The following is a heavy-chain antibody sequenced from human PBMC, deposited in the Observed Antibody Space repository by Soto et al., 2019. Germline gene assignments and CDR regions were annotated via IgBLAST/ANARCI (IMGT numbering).Heavy chain of an antibody. J-gene: IGHJ4*02. Sequence: SETLSLTCTVYGGSMRNYFWTWIRQPPGKGLEWIGYIHYSGTTSFFPSYNPSLRSRVTISEDTSKNQFSLKLLSVTTADTAVYFCAAGEASSRNLAPYYLDFWGQGTLVTVSS. D-gene: IGHD6-13*01. V-gene: IGHV4-59*01. CDR1: GGSMRNYF. CDR2: IHYSGTT. CDR3: AAGEASSRNLAPYYLDF.